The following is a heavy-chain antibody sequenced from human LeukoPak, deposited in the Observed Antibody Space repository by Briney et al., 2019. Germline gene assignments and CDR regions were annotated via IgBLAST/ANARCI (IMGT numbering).Heavy chain of an antibody. J-gene: IGHJ3*02. CDR2: INPNSGVT. Sequence: GASVKVSCRAAGCTLTGHYMHWVRQAPGQGLEWLGRINPNSGVTNYAQKFQGRVTMTRDTYISTAYMELNRQRFNETALYYCARGLAYSSSGAFDIWGEGTMVTVSS. V-gene: IGHV1-2*06. CDR1: GCTLTGHY. CDR3: ARGLAYSSSGAFDI. D-gene: IGHD6-6*01.